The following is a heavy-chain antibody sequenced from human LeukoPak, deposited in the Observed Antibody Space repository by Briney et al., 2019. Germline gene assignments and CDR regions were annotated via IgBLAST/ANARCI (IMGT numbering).Heavy chain of an antibody. J-gene: IGHJ6*03. CDR3: ARGESAYDFWSGRMDV. D-gene: IGHD3-3*01. CDR1: GGTFSSYA. Sequence: ASVKVSCKASGGTFSSYAISWVRQAPGQGLEWMGGIIPIFGTANYAQKFQGGVTITADESTSTAYMELSSLRSEDTAVYYCARGESAYDFWSGRMDVWGKGTTVTVSS. V-gene: IGHV1-69*13. CDR2: IIPIFGTA.